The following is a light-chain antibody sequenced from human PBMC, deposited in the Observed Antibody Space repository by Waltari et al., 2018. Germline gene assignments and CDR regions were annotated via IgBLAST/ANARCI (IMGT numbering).Light chain of an antibody. CDR1: SSDVGGYNY. Sequence: QSALTQPASVSGSPGQSITISCTGTSSDVGGYNYVSWYQQHPGKAPKLMIYDVSNRPSRVSNRFSCSKSSNTASLTISGLQAEDEADYYCSSYTSSSTQVLFGGGTKLTVL. J-gene: IGLJ2*01. V-gene: IGLV2-14*01. CDR3: SSYTSSSTQVL. CDR2: DVS.